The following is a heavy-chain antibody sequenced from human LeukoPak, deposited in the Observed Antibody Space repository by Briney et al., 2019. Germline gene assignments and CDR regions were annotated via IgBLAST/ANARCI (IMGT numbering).Heavy chain of an antibody. V-gene: IGHV1-46*01. J-gene: IGHJ4*02. D-gene: IGHD3-22*01. Sequence: GASVKVSCKASGYTFTSYYMRWVRQAPGQGLEWMGIINPSGGSTSYAQKFQGRVTMTRDTSTSTVYMELSSLRSEDTAVYYCARMENYYDSSGYYPPDYWGQGTLVTVSS. CDR2: INPSGGST. CDR3: ARMENYYDSSGYYPPDY. CDR1: GYTFTSYY.